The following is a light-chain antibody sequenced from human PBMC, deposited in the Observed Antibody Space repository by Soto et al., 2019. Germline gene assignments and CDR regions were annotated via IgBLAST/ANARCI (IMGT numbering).Light chain of an antibody. CDR3: CSHSTSGTWM. CDR1: SSDVGGYNF. V-gene: IGLV2-14*03. J-gene: IGLJ3*02. Sequence: QSALTQTASVSGSPGQSITISCTGSSSDVGGYNFVSWYQQHPGQAPKLIIHEVSNRPSGVSNRFSGSKSGNTASLTISGLQAEDEAVYYCCSHSTSGTWMFGGGTKLTVL. CDR2: EVS.